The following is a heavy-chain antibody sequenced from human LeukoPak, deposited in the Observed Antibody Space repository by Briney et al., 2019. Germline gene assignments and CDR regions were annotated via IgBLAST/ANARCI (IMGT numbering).Heavy chain of an antibody. CDR1: GYTLTELS. CDR3: ATAPSLWFGELSRNWFDP. J-gene: IGHJ5*02. Sequence: ASVTVSCKVSGYTLTELSMRWVRQAPGKGLEWMGGFYPEDGETIYAQKFQGRVTMTEDTSTDTAYMELSSLRSEDTAVYYCATAPSLWFGELSRNWFDPWGQGTLVTVSS. V-gene: IGHV1-24*01. CDR2: FYPEDGET. D-gene: IGHD3-10*01.